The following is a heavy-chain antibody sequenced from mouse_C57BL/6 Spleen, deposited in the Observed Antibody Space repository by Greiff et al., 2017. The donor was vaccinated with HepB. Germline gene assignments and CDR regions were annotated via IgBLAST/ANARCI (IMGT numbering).Heavy chain of an antibody. CDR3: ARGLLRYYFDY. J-gene: IGHJ2*01. D-gene: IGHD1-1*01. V-gene: IGHV1-64*01. CDR2: IHPNSGST. Sequence: VKLQQPGAELVKPGASVKLSCKASGYTFTSYWMHWVKQRPGQGLEWIGMIHPNSGSTNYNEKFKSKATLTVDKSSSTAYMQLSSLTSEDSAVYYCARGLLRYYFDYWGQGTTLTVSS. CDR1: GYTFTSYW.